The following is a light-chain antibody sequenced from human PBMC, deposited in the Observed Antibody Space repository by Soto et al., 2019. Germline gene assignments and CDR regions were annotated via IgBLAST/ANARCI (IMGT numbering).Light chain of an antibody. V-gene: IGKV3-20*01. J-gene: IGKJ1*01. CDR2: AAS. Sequence: ENVLTQSPGTLSLSPGERATLSCRASQSVSSTYLAWYQQKPGQAPRLLSYAASSRATGIPDRFSGSGSGTDFTLTIRRLEPEDFAVYYCQQYGGATGTFGQGTRVEIK. CDR1: QSVSSTY. CDR3: QQYGGATGT.